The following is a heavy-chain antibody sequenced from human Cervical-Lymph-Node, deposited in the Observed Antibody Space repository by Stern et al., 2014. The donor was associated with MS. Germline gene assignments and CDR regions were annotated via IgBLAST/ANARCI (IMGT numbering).Heavy chain of an antibody. CDR1: GGTLSNYG. V-gene: IGHV1-69*01. CDR2: IIPMFGTA. D-gene: IGHD4-17*01. J-gene: IGHJ6*02. CDR3: ARDGDSSMLGLDV. Sequence: VQLVESGAAVKKPGSSVKVSCKASGGTLSNYGISWVRQAPGPGLERMGGIIPMFGTASYAQKFQGRVTITADDSTNTAYMDLRSLTSEDTAVYYCARDGDSSMLGLDVWGQGTTVTVSS.